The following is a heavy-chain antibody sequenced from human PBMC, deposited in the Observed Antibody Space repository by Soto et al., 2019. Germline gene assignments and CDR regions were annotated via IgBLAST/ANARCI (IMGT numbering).Heavy chain of an antibody. D-gene: IGHD3-10*01. V-gene: IGHV4-34*01. CDR3: ARRFYGSGSYYSYYYYGMDV. Sequence: LSLTCAVYGGSFSGYYWSWIRQPPGKGLEWIGEINHSGSTNYNPSLKSRVTISVDTSKNQFSLKLSSVTAADTAVYYCARRFYGSGSYYSYYYYGMDVWGQGTTVTVSS. J-gene: IGHJ6*02. CDR1: GGSFSGYY. CDR2: INHSGST.